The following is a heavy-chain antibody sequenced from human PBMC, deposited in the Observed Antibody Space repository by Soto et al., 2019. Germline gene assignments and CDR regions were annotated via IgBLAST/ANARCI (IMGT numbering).Heavy chain of an antibody. V-gene: IGHV3-30*18. CDR1: GFTFSSYG. J-gene: IGHJ6*02. CDR2: ISYDGSNK. D-gene: IGHD3-16*01. CDR3: AKDLVGGMDV. Sequence: QVQLVESGGGVVQPGRSLRLSCAASGFTFSSYGMHWVRQAPGKGLEWVAVISYDGSNKYYADSVKGRFTISRDNSKNPLYLQMNSLRAEDTAVYYCAKDLVGGMDVWGQGTTVTVSS.